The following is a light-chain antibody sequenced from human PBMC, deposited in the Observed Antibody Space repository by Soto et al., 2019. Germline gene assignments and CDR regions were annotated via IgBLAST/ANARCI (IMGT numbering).Light chain of an antibody. CDR1: QSVSSSY. J-gene: IGKJ4*01. CDR3: KQFSSYPLT. Sequence: EIVFTQSPGTLSLSPGERATLSGRASQSVSSSYLAWYQQKPGQATRLLIYDASLRATGVPDRFSGGGSGTDFTLTISRLETEDFAVYYCKQFSSYPLTFGGGTKVDIK. V-gene: IGKV3-20*01. CDR2: DAS.